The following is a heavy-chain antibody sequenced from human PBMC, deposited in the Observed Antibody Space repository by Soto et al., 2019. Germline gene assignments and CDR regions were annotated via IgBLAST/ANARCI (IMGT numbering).Heavy chain of an antibody. CDR1: GFTFSSYA. Sequence: EVQLLESGGGLVQPGASLRLSCAASGFTFSSYAISWVRQAPGKGLEWVSVISGSDDSTYYADSVKGRFTISRDNSKNTLYLQMNSLRAEDTAVYYCAKRSSSSTFDYWGQGTLVTVSS. J-gene: IGHJ4*02. D-gene: IGHD6-6*01. V-gene: IGHV3-23*01. CDR3: AKRSSSSTFDY. CDR2: ISGSDDST.